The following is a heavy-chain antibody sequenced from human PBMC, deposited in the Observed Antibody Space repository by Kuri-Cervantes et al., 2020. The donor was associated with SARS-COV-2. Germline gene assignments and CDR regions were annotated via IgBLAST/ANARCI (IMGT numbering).Heavy chain of an antibody. J-gene: IGHJ4*02. V-gene: IGHV3-30-3*01. CDR3: AREGTTGPWDY. CDR2: ISYDGSNK. CDR1: GFTFSSYA. Sequence: GESLKISCAASGFTFSSYAMHWVRQAPGKGLEWVAVISYDGSNKYFADSVKGRFSISRDNANNTLYLQMNSLTAADTAVYYCAREGTTGPWDYWGQGALVTVSS. D-gene: IGHD4-17*01.